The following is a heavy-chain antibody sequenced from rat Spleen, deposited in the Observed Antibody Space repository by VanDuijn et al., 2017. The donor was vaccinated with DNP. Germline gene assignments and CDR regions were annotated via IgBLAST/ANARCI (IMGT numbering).Heavy chain of an antibody. CDR1: GFSLTTYS. CDR2: MRYNGDT. V-gene: IGHV2-63*01. D-gene: IGHD1-3*01. J-gene: IGHJ4*01. Sequence: QVQLKESGPGLVQPSETLSLTCTVSGFSLTTYSVSWVRQPAGKGLEWMGKMRYNGDTSYNSALKSRLTISRDTSRSQVFLKMNSLQTEDTATYYCASTLVNYGTYGYYAMDAWGQGTSVTVSS. CDR3: ASTLVNYGTYGYYAMDA.